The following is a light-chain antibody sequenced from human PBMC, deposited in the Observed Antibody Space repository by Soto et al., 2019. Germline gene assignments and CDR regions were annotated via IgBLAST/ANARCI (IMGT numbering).Light chain of an antibody. J-gene: IGLJ1*01. Sequence: QSALTQPASVSGSPGQSITISCTGTSSDVGGFNFVSWYQHHPGKAPKLMIYDVSNRPSGVSNRFSGSKSGNTASLTISGLQPEDESDYYCSSYTSTSALDLFGSGTKVTVL. CDR1: SSDVGGFNF. V-gene: IGLV2-14*03. CDR3: SSYTSTSALDL. CDR2: DVS.